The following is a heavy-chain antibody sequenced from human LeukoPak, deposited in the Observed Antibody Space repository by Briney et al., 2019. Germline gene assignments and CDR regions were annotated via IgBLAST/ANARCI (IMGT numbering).Heavy chain of an antibody. J-gene: IGHJ4*02. Sequence: SETLSLTCTVSGGSISGSYWSWLRQPPGKGLEWIAYMNNSGSTNYNPSLKSRVTISIDTSKNQFSLKLSSLTAADTAIYYCARGIESYGDYGYWGQGILVTVSS. V-gene: IGHV4-59*01. CDR2: MNNSGST. CDR3: ARGIESYGDYGY. D-gene: IGHD4-17*01. CDR1: GGSISGSY.